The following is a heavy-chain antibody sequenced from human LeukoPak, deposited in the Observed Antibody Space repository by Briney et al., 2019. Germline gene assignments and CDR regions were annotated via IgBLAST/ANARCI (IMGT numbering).Heavy chain of an antibody. CDR1: GFTFSSYG. Sequence: PGGSLRLSCAASGFTFSSYGMHWVRQAPGKGLEWVAFIRYDGGNKYYTDSVKGRFTISRDNSKNTLYLQMNSLRAEDTAVYYCAKTRGYGDYAVLGYWGRGTLVTVSS. D-gene: IGHD4-17*01. CDR2: IRYDGGNK. CDR3: AKTRGYGDYAVLGY. V-gene: IGHV3-30*02. J-gene: IGHJ4*02.